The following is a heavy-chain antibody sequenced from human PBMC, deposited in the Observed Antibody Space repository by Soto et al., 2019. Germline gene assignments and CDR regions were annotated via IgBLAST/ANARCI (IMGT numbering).Heavy chain of an antibody. J-gene: IGHJ4*02. V-gene: IGHV3-30*18. Sequence: GGSLRLSCAASGFTFSSYGMHWVRQAPGKGLEWVAVISYDGSNKYYADSVKGRFTISRDNSKSTLYLQMNSLRAEDTAVYYCAKPTYYYDSSGYSPLDYWGQGTLVTVSS. CDR1: GFTFSSYG. D-gene: IGHD3-22*01. CDR3: AKPTYYYDSSGYSPLDY. CDR2: ISYDGSNK.